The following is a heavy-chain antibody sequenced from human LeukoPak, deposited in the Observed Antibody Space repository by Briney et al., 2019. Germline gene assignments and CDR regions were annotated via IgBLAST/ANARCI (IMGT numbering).Heavy chain of an antibody. D-gene: IGHD3-10*01. CDR3: AKADREGSYYLRPLW. J-gene: IGHJ4*02. Sequence: GGSLRLSCAASGFTFSSHAMGWVRQAPGKGLEWVSSITGSGGSTYYGDSVKGRFTIARDNSRNTLYLKMNSLRVEDTAVYYCAKADREGSYYLRPLWWGQGTLVTVSS. CDR1: GFTFSSHA. CDR2: ITGSGGST. V-gene: IGHV3-23*01.